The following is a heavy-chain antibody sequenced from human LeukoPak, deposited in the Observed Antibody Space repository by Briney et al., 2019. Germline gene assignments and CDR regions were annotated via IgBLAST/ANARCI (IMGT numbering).Heavy chain of an antibody. D-gene: IGHD3-9*01. CDR3: ARASSKQLAGYLPDGFDI. V-gene: IGHV3-48*02. CDR2: ISSSSTI. J-gene: IGHJ3*02. Sequence: GGSLRLSCAASGFTFSSYSMNWVRQAPGKGLEWVSYISSSSTIYYADSVKGRFTISRDNAKNSLYLQMNSLRDEDTAVYYCARASSKQLAGYLPDGFDIWGQGTMVTVSS. CDR1: GFTFSSYS.